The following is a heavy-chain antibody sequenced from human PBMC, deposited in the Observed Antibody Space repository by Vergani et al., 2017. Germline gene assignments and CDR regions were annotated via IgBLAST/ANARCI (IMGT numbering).Heavy chain of an antibody. CDR1: CGSLSSYY. J-gene: IGHJ6*02. D-gene: IGHD3-16*01. CDR2: IYYSGSS. V-gene: IGHV4-59*01. CDR3: AREIMSDDYYYYGMDV. Sequence: QVQLQESGPGLVKPSETLSLTCTVSCGSLSSYYWSCIRQPPGKGLEWIGYIYYSGSSNYNTSLKSRVTISVDTSKNQFSLKRSSVTAADTAVYYCAREIMSDDYYYYGMDVWGQGTTVTVSS.